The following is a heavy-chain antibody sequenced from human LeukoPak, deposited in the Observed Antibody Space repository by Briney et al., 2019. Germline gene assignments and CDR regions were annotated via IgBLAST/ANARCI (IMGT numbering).Heavy chain of an antibody. Sequence: PSETLSLTCAVYGGSFSGYCWSWIRQPPGKGLEWIGEINHSGSTNYNPSLKSRVTISVDTSKNQFSLKLSSVTAADTAVYYCARSWAVTTHYYYYMDVWGKGTTVTVSS. D-gene: IGHD4-11*01. CDR2: INHSGST. V-gene: IGHV4-34*01. CDR1: GGSFSGYC. CDR3: ARSWAVTTHYYYYMDV. J-gene: IGHJ6*03.